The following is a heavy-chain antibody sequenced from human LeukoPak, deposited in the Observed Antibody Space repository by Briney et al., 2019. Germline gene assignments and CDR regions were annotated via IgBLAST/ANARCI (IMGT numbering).Heavy chain of an antibody. V-gene: IGHV4-59*01. CDR1: GGSISYYY. CDR3: AREDPQTTVPEGMDV. J-gene: IGHJ6*02. CDR2: IYYSGTT. D-gene: IGHD4-17*01. Sequence: SETLSLTCTVSGGSISYYYWSWIRQSPGKGLEWIGYIYYSGTTNYNPSLKSPVTISVDTSKNQFSLQLRSVTAADTAVYYCAREDPQTTVPEGMDVWGQGTAVTVSS.